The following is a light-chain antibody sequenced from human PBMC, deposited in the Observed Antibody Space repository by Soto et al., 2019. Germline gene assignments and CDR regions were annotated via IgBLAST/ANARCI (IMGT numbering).Light chain of an antibody. CDR2: AAS. CDR3: QQYSTYSWT. CDR1: QSISSY. J-gene: IGKJ1*01. V-gene: IGKV1-39*01. Sequence: DIQMTQSPSSLSASVGDRVTITCLASQSISSYLNWYQQKPGKAPKLLIYAASSLQSGVPSRFAGSGSGTEFTLTISSLQPDDFATYYCQQYSTYSWTFGLGTKVDI.